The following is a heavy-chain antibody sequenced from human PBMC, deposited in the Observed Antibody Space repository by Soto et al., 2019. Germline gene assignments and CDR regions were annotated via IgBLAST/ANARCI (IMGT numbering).Heavy chain of an antibody. D-gene: IGHD5-12*01. J-gene: IGHJ5*02. CDR2: IYYSGST. CDR1: GGSVSSRSHF. V-gene: IGHV4-61*01. Sequence: QVQLQESGPGLVKPSETLSVTCTVSGGSVSSRSHFWSWIRQPPGGGLQWIGYIYYSGSTNYNPSLKSRATLSVDTSRNQFSLRLTSVTAAETAVYYCARYDAESGSDKLDPWGQGTLVTVSS. CDR3: ARYDAESGSDKLDP.